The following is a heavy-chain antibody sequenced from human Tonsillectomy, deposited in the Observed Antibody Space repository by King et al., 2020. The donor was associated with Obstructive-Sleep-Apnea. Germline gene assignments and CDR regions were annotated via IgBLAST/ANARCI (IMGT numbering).Heavy chain of an antibody. Sequence: VQLVESGGGVVQPGRSLRLSCAASGFTFSSYALHWVRQAPGKGLEGVAVITYDGSNKYYADFVKGRFTISRDNSKNTLSLQMNSLRAEDTAVYYCARDFVMVRGANYYYYGMDVWGQGTTVTVSS. CDR2: ITYDGSNK. V-gene: IGHV3-30*04. D-gene: IGHD3-10*01. CDR1: GFTFSSYA. J-gene: IGHJ6*02. CDR3: ARDFVMVRGANYYYYGMDV.